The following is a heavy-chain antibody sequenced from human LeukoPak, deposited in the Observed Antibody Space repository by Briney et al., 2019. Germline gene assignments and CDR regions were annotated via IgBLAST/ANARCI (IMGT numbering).Heavy chain of an antibody. CDR3: AKGITMIVVRDSDY. V-gene: IGHV3-23*01. CDR1: GFTFSSYA. Sequence: GGSLRLSCAASGFTFSSYAMSWVRQAPGKGLEWVSAMSGSGGSTYYADSVKGRFTISRDNSKNTLYLQMNSLRAEDTAVYYCAKGITMIVVRDSDYWGQGTLVTVSS. J-gene: IGHJ4*02. CDR2: MSGSGGST. D-gene: IGHD3-22*01.